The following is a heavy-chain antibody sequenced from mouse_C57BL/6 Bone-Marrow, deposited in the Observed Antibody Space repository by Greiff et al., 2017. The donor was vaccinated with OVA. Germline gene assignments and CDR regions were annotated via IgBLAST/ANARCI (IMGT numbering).Heavy chain of an antibody. CDR3: ARAYYYGHYYAMDY. CDR2: TFYSGIT. D-gene: IGHD1-1*01. J-gene: IGHJ4*01. Sequence: EVQLQQSGPSLVRPSQTLSLTCTVTGFSINSDCYWIWIRQFPGNKLEYIGYTFYSGITYYNPSLESRTYITRDTSKNQFSLKLSSVTTEDTATYYCARAYYYGHYYAMDYWGQGTSVTVSS. V-gene: IGHV3-3*01. CDR1: GFSINSDCY.